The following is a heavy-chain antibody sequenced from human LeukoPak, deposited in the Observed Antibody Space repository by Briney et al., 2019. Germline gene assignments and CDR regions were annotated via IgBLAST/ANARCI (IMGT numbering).Heavy chain of an antibody. D-gene: IGHD3-3*01. CDR3: ARDTSQGDFWSGSCDY. CDR1: GYTFTSYY. J-gene: IGHJ4*02. Sequence: GASVKVSCKASGYTFTSYYMHWVRQAPGQGLEWMGIINPSGGSTSYAQKFQGRVTMTRDMSTSTVYMELSSLRSEDTAVYYCARDTSQGDFWSGSCDYWGQGTLVTVSS. V-gene: IGHV1-46*01. CDR2: INPSGGST.